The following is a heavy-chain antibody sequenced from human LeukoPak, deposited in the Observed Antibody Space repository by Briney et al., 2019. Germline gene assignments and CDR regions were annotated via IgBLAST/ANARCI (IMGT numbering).Heavy chain of an antibody. CDR1: GGPNSSYY. CDR3: ARLFSRSAYSYYYYYLDV. V-gene: IGHV4-59*08. Sequence: SETLSLTCSVSGGPNSSYYWIWIRQPPGKGLEWIGYIYYSGSTNYNPSLKSRVTISVDTSKNQFSLKLSSVTAADTAVYYCARLFSRSAYSYYYYYLDVWGKGTTVTVSS. CDR2: IYYSGST. J-gene: IGHJ6*03. D-gene: IGHD3-10*01.